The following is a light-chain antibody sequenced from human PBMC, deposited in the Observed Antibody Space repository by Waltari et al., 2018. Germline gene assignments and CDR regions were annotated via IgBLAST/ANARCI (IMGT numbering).Light chain of an antibody. CDR2: GAS. CDR1: QSIANN. J-gene: IGKJ4*01. Sequence: EIVMTQSPATLSVSPGERASLSCRVSQSIANNLAWYQQKPGQPPRLLIYGASNRATDIPARFSASASGRDFTLTISSLQSEDFVVYYCQQYSTWPRVTFGGGTKVEIK. CDR3: QQYSTWPRVT. V-gene: IGKV3-15*01.